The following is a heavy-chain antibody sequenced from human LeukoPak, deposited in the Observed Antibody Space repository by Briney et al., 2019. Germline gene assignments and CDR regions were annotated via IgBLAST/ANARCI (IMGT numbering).Heavy chain of an antibody. CDR2: IIPILGTA. D-gene: IGHD3-10*01. Sequence: SVKVSCKASGGTFSSYTISWVRQAPGQGLEWMGRIIPILGTANYAQKFQGRVMITTDESTSTAYMELSSLRSEDTAVYYCARDSDSGAVDYWGQGTLVTVSS. V-gene: IGHV1-69*16. CDR1: GGTFSSYT. CDR3: ARDSDSGAVDY. J-gene: IGHJ4*02.